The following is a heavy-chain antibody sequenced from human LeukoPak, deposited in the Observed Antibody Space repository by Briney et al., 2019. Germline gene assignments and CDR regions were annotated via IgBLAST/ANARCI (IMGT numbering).Heavy chain of an antibody. J-gene: IGHJ4*02. Sequence: SVKVSCKASGGTFSSYAISWVRQAPGQGLEWMGGIIPIFGTANYAQKFQGRVTITADKSTSTAYMELSSLRSEDTAVYYCARTRNYYGSGSYYAPFDYWGQGTLVTVSS. CDR1: GGTFSSYA. CDR3: ARTRNYYGSGSYYAPFDY. D-gene: IGHD3-10*01. V-gene: IGHV1-69*06. CDR2: IIPIFGTA.